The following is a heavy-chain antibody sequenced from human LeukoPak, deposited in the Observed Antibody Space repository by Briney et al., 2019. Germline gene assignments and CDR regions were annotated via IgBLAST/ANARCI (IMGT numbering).Heavy chain of an antibody. V-gene: IGHV3-48*03. CDR2: ISTGGVTI. J-gene: IGHJ4*02. CDR3: ARGSQILLFDY. CDR1: GFTFSSYE. Sequence: GGSLRLSCAASGFTFSSYEMNWVRQAPGKGLEWVSYISTGGVTIYYADSVKGRFTVSRDNAKNSLYLQMNSLRAEDTAVYYRARGSQILLFDYWGQGTLVTVSS.